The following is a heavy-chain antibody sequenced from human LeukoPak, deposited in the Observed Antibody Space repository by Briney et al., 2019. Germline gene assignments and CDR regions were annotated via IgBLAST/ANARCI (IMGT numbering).Heavy chain of an antibody. CDR2: VYYSGST. J-gene: IGHJ6*02. Sequence: SETLSLTCTVSGGSVSTGSHYWSWIRQPPGKGLEWIGYVYYSGSTNYNPSLKSRVTISVDTSTNQFSLKLSSVTAADAAVYYCARDNWNYGSSMDVWGQGTTVTVSS. CDR3: ARDNWNYGSSMDV. D-gene: IGHD1-7*01. V-gene: IGHV4-61*01. CDR1: GGSVSTGSHY.